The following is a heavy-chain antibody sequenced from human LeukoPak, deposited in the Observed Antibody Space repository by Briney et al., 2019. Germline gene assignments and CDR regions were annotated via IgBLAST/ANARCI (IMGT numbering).Heavy chain of an antibody. Sequence: PSETLSLTCTVSGGSISSYYWSWIRQPPGKGLEWIGYIYYSGSTNYNPSLKSRATISVDTSKNQFSLKLSSVTAADTAVYYCARHYYGSGSPAGYWGQGTLVTVSS. CDR2: IYYSGST. V-gene: IGHV4-59*01. CDR3: ARHYYGSGSPAGY. D-gene: IGHD3-10*01. J-gene: IGHJ4*02. CDR1: GGSISSYY.